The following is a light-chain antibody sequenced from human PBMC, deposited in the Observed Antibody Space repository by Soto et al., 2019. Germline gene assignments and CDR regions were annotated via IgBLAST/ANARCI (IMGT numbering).Light chain of an antibody. CDR2: DTS. J-gene: IGLJ2*01. CDR3: LLYFGDNHSRAV. V-gene: IGLV7-43*01. CDR1: TGAVTSGYS. Sequence: QAVVTQEPSLTVSPGGTVTLTCASTTGAVTSGYSPNWFQQKPGQPPRPLIYDTSEKHSWTPARFSGSLLGDRAALTLSGVQPEDEAVYYCLLYFGDNHSRAVFDGGIKLTVL.